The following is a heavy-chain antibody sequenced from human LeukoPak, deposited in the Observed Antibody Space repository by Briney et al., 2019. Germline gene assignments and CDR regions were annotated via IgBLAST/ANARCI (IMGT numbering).Heavy chain of an antibody. D-gene: IGHD5-18*01. CDR2: IYHSGST. Sequence: SGTLSLTCAVSGVSISSSNWWSWVRQPPGKGLAWIGEIYHSGSTNYNPSLKSRVTISVDTSKNQFSLKLRSVTAADTAVYYCARGYSYGRDAFDIWGQGTMVTVSS. J-gene: IGHJ3*02. V-gene: IGHV4-4*02. CDR3: ARGYSYGRDAFDI. CDR1: GVSISSSNW.